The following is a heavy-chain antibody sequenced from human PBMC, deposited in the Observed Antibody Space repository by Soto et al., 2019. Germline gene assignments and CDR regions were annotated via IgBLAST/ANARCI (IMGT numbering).Heavy chain of an antibody. J-gene: IGHJ4*02. V-gene: IGHV1-3*01. Sequence: QIRLIQSGPEMMQPGASVRVSCKASGFTALSYAFHWVRQAPGQGPEWLGWLNGGVDGTSYSQRFQGRVTISRDTSANTVYLEVNALTSEDTAVYYCAREVNGVTSFDYWGQGTLVTVSS. CDR3: AREVNGVTSFDY. CDR2: LNGGVDGT. D-gene: IGHD3-3*01. CDR1: GFTALSYA.